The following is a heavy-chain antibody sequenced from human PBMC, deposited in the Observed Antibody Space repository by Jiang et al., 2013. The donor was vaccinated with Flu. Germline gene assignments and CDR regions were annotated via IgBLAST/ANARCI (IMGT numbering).Heavy chain of an antibody. D-gene: IGHD2-8*01. Sequence: ASGYTFTSYAMHWVRQAPGQRLEWMGWINAGNGNTKYSQKFQGRVTITRDTSASTAYMELSSLRSEDTAVYYCARAGLYCTNGVCYNAEYFQHWGQGTLVTVSS. CDR3: ARAGLYCTNGVCYNAEYFQH. J-gene: IGHJ1*01. CDR2: INAGNGNT. CDR1: GYTFTSYA. V-gene: IGHV1-3*01.